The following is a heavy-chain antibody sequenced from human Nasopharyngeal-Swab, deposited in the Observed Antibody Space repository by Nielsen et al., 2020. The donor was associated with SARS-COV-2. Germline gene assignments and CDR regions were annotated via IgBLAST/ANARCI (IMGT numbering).Heavy chain of an antibody. CDR1: GDIFSSYD. CDR2: IGAYNGNT. Sequence: ASVMITCKAAGDIFSSYDISWVRQARGQGREGRGWIGAYNGNTNYAQKFQDRVTMTTDTSTSTVYMALRSLRSDDTAVYYCARHGVAEDYWGQGTLVTVSS. V-gene: IGHV1-18*01. CDR3: ARHGVAEDY. J-gene: IGHJ4*02. D-gene: IGHD3-3*01.